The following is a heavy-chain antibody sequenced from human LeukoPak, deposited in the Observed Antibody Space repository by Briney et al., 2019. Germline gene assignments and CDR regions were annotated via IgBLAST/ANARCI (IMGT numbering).Heavy chain of an antibody. Sequence: PSQTLSLTCTVSGGSISSGGYYWSWIRQHPGKGLEWIGYIYYSGSTYYNPSLKSRVTISVDTSKNQFSLKLSSVTAADTAVYYCARVILGYYSSTSCYEVYGNWFDPWGQGTLVTVSS. CDR1: GGSISSGGYY. V-gene: IGHV4-31*03. D-gene: IGHD2-2*01. CDR2: IYYSGST. J-gene: IGHJ5*02. CDR3: ARVILGYYSSTSCYEVYGNWFDP.